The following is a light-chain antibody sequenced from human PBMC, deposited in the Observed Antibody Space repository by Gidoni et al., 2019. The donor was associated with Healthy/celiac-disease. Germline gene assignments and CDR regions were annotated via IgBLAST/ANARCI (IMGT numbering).Light chain of an antibody. CDR1: QSVSSSF. CDR3: QQYGSSPPIT. CDR2: GAS. V-gene: IGKV3-20*01. J-gene: IGKJ5*01. Sequence: EIASPQSPRTLSLSPGERATLSCRARQSVSSSFLAWYQQKPGQAPRLLIYGASSRATGIPDRFSGSGSGTDFTLTISRLEPEDFAVYYCQQYGSSPPITFGRGTRLEIK.